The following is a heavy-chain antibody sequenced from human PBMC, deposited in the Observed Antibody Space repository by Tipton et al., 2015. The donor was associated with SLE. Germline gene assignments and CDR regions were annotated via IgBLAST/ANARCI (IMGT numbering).Heavy chain of an antibody. D-gene: IGHD3-3*01. CDR3: AKHGVYGMDV. Sequence: GSLTLSCAASGFTFSSYDMDWVRQAPGKGLEWVAFIRYDGSSEYYADSVKGRFTIGRDKSKNTLYPQMNSLRPVDTAVYYCAKHGVYGMDVWGRGTAVTVSS. J-gene: IGHJ6*02. V-gene: IGHV3-30*02. CDR1: GFTFSSYD. CDR2: IRYDGSSE.